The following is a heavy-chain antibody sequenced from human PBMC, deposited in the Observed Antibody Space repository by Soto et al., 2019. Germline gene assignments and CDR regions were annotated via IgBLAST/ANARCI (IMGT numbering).Heavy chain of an antibody. Sequence: EVQLLESGAGLVQPGGCLRLSCASSGFTFSNYAVTWVRQAPGKGLEWVSTISGSGGSTYYADSVKGRFTISRDNSKNTLYLQMNSLRAEDTAVYYCAKDQGSSWYEIDYWGQGTLVTVSS. V-gene: IGHV3-23*01. CDR2: ISGSGGST. CDR1: GFTFSNYA. CDR3: AKDQGSSWYEIDY. D-gene: IGHD6-13*01. J-gene: IGHJ4*02.